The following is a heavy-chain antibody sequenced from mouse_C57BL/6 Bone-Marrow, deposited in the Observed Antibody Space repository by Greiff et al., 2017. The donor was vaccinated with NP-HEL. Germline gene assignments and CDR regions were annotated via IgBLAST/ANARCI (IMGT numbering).Heavy chain of an antibody. CDR2: INPSSGYT. J-gene: IGHJ1*03. V-gene: IGHV1-7*01. CDR1: GYTFTSYW. Sequence: VQGVESGAELAKPGASVKLSCKASGYTFTSYWMHWVKQRPGQGLEWIGYINPSSGYTKYNQKFKDKATLTADKSSSTAYMQLSSLTYEDSAVYYCARGDYDEDWYFDVWGTGTTVTVSS. CDR3: ARGDYDEDWYFDV. D-gene: IGHD2-4*01.